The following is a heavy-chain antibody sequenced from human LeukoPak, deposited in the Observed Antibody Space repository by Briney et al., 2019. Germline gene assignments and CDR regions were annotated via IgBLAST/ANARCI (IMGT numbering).Heavy chain of an antibody. Sequence: SETLSLTCTVSGGSISSSSYYWGWIRQPPGKGLEWIGSIYYSGSTYYNPSFKSRVTISVDTSKNQFSLKLSSVTAADTAVYYCARSSLEAAFFIWGQGTLVTVSS. CDR2: IYYSGST. CDR3: ARSSLEAAFFI. J-gene: IGHJ4*02. CDR1: GGSISSSSYY. D-gene: IGHD2-15*01. V-gene: IGHV4-39*01.